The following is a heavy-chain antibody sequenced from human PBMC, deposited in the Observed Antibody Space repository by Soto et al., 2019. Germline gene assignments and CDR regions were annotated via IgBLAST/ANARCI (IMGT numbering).Heavy chain of an antibody. J-gene: IGHJ5*02. D-gene: IGHD1-26*01. CDR3: AKPTGSAHIPDP. Sequence: GGSLRLSCAASGFTFSSYAMSWVRQTPGKGLEWVSAIGGGGRSTYYADSVKGRFTISRDNSKNTLFLQMNSLRAEDTAIYYCAKPTGSAHIPDPGGQGTLVTVYS. CDR1: GFTFSSYA. V-gene: IGHV3-23*01. CDR2: IGGGGRST.